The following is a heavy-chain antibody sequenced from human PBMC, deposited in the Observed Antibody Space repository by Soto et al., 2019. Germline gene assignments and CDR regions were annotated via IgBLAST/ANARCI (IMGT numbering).Heavy chain of an antibody. CDR3: ARLNNGPDY. J-gene: IGHJ4*02. CDR2: TKQDGSET. D-gene: IGHD1-1*01. CDR1: GFTFSYYW. V-gene: IGHV3-7*03. Sequence: EVQLVESGGGLVQPGGSLRLSCAASGFTFSYYWMSWVRQAPGKGLEWVANTKQDGSETYYVDSVKGRFTISRDNAKNSLYLQMNSLRAEDTAVYYCARLNNGPDYWGQGTLVTVSS.